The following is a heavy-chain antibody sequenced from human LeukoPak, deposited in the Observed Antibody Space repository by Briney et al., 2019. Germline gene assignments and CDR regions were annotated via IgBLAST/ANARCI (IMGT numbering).Heavy chain of an antibody. V-gene: IGHV3-30*18. CDR1: GFTFSSYG. CDR2: ISNDGSNK. CDR3: AKETGRWELE. Sequence: GGSLRLSCAASGFTFSSYGIHWVRQAPGKGLEWVAIISNDGSNKYYADSVKGRFTISRDNSKNTLYLQMNSLRAEDTAVYYCAKETGRWELEWGQGTLVTVSS. D-gene: IGHD1-26*01. J-gene: IGHJ4*02.